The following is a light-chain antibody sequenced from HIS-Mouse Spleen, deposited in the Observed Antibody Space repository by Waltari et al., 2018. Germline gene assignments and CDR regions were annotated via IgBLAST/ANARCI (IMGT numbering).Light chain of an antibody. CDR3: SSYTSSSTLWV. Sequence: QSVLTQPPSASGTPGQRVTISCSGSSSNIGRNYVYWYQQPPGTAPKLRIYEVSNRPSGVSNRFSGSKSGNTASLTISGLQAEDEADYYCSSYTSSSTLWVFGGGTKLTVL. CDR2: EVS. CDR1: SSNIGRNY. J-gene: IGLJ3*02. V-gene: IGLV2-14*01.